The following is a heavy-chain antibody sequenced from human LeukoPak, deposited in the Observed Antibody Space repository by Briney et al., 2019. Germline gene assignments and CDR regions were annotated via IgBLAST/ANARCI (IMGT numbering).Heavy chain of an antibody. CDR3: ARGRFPNQFDY. V-gene: IGHV3-48*01. CDR2: ISSSSSTI. J-gene: IGHJ4*02. CDR1: GFTFSSYS. D-gene: IGHD1-14*01. Sequence: AGGSLRLSCAASGFTFSSYSMNWVRQAPGKGLEWVSYISSSSSTIYYADSVKGRFTISRDNAKNSLYLQVNSLRAEDTAVYYCARGRFPNQFDYWGQGTLVTVSS.